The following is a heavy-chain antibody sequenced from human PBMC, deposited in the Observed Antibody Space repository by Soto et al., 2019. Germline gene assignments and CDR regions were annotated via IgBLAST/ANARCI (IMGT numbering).Heavy chain of an antibody. J-gene: IGHJ4*02. D-gene: IGHD2-15*01. CDR2: IIPIFGTA. CDR1: GGTFSRHA. Sequence: QVQLVQSGAEVRKPGSSVKVSCKASGGTFSRHAISWVRQAPGQGLEWMGGIIPIFGTANHAQKFQGRVTIIADESTSTVYMELSSLRSEDTAMYYCARDRVAYCSGGSCSQGDYWGQGTLVTVSS. CDR3: ARDRVAYCSGGSCSQGDY. V-gene: IGHV1-69*01.